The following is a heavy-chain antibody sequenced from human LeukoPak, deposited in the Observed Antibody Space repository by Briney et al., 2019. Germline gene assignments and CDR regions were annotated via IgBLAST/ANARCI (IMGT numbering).Heavy chain of an antibody. CDR3: ARLVLGSGSRGFDY. CDR2: INAYNGNT. Sequence: VASVTVSCKASGYTFINNWMHWVRQAPGQGLEWLGWINAYNGNTNYAQKLQGRVTMTTDTSTSTAYMELRSLRSDDTAVFYCARLVLGSGSRGFDYWGQGTLVTVSS. J-gene: IGHJ4*02. D-gene: IGHD3-10*01. V-gene: IGHV1-18*01. CDR1: GYTFINNW.